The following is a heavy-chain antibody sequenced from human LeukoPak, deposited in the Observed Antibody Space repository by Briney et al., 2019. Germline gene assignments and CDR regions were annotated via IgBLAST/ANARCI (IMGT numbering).Heavy chain of an antibody. CDR1: GFTFSDAW. CDR2: IKSNLDGGTT. D-gene: IGHD6-19*01. Sequence: GGSLRLSCAASGFTFSDAWMSWVRQAPGKGLEWLGRIKSNLDGGTTDYAAPVNGRITISRDDSKNTLYLQVHSLQTEDTAVYFCATDQWLVTTALDYWGQGTLVIVSS. V-gene: IGHV3-15*01. CDR3: ATDQWLVTTALDY. J-gene: IGHJ4*02.